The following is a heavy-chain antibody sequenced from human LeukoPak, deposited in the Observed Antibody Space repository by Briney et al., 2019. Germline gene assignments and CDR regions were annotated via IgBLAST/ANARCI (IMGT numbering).Heavy chain of an antibody. V-gene: IGHV1-69*04. CDR1: GGTFSSYA. D-gene: IGHD4-11*01. J-gene: IGHJ6*02. CDR2: IIPILGIA. Sequence: GASVKVSCKASGGTFSSYAISWVRQAPGQGLEWMGRIIPILGIANYAQKFQGRVTITADKSTSTAYMELSSLRSEDTAVYYCARALGYSRSHDYYGMDVWGQGTTVTVSS. CDR3: ARALGYSRSHDYYGMDV.